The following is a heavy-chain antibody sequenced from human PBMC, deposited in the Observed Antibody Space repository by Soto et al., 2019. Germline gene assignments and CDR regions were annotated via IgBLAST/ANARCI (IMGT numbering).Heavy chain of an antibody. J-gene: IGHJ4*02. D-gene: IGHD4-17*01. CDR1: GFTFSSYA. V-gene: IGHV3-23*01. CDR2: ISGSGGST. Sequence: PGGSQRLSCAASGFTFSSYAVSWVRQAPGKGLEWVSAISGSGGSTYYADSVKGRFTISRDNSKNTLYLQMNSLRPEDTAVYYCAADVGGYIYGLARHWGPGTLVTVSS. CDR3: AADVGGYIYGLARH.